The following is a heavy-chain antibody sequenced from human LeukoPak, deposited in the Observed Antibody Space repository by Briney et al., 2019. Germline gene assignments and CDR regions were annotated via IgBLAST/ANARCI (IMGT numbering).Heavy chain of an antibody. D-gene: IGHD2-15*01. V-gene: IGHV1-2*02. CDR3: ARELPPIVVVVAATSCFDY. CDR2: INPNSGGT. CDR1: GYTFTGYY. Sequence: ASVKVSCKASGYTFTGYYMHWVRQAPGQGLEWMGWINPNSGGTNYAQKFQGRVTMTRDTSISTAYMELSRLRPDDTAVYYCARELPPIVVVVAATSCFDYWGQGTLVTVSS. J-gene: IGHJ4*02.